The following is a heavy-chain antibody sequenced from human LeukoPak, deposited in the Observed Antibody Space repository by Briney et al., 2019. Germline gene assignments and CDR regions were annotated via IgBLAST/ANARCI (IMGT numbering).Heavy chain of an antibody. CDR3: AKETPNTGWFDP. CDR2: INPSGDGT. Sequence: ASVKVSCKASGHTFTTYYVHLVRQAPGQGLEWMGVINPSGDGTNYPQRFQDRVTLTKDTSTNTDYMELSSLRSEDTAIYYCAKETPNTGWFDPWGQGTLVTVSS. V-gene: IGHV1-46*01. J-gene: IGHJ5*02. D-gene: IGHD1-14*01. CDR1: GHTFTTYY.